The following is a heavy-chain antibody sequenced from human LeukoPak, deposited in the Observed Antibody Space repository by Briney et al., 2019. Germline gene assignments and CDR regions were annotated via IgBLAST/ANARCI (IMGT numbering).Heavy chain of an antibody. V-gene: IGHV3-23*01. J-gene: IGHJ6*02. CDR1: GFTFSSYA. CDR3: ARDRPNHPYYYYGMDV. D-gene: IGHD1-14*01. Sequence: GGSLRLSCAASGFTFSSYAMSWVRQAPGKGLEWVSAISGSGGSTYYADSVKGRFTISRDNSKNTLYLQMNSLRAEDTAVYYCARDRPNHPYYYYGMDVWGQGTTVTVSS. CDR2: ISGSGGST.